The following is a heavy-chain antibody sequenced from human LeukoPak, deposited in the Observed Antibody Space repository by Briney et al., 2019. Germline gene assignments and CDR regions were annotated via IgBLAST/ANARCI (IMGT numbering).Heavy chain of an antibody. V-gene: IGHV3-23*01. CDR2: ISGSGGST. D-gene: IGHD3-9*01. CDR1: GFTFSSYA. Sequence: GGSLRLSCAASGFTFSSYAMSWVRQAPGKGLEWVLAISGSGGSTYYADSVKGRFTISRDNSKNTLYLQMNSLRAEDTAVYYCASALYDILTGYYREPYDYWGQGTLVTVST. J-gene: IGHJ4*02. CDR3: ASALYDILTGYYREPYDY.